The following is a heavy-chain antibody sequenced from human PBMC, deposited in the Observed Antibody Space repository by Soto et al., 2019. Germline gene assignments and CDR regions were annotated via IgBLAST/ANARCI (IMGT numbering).Heavy chain of an antibody. CDR3: AREQNNGDYRTADY. Sequence: GGSLRLSCAASGFTFSSYAMHWVRQAPGKGLEWVAVISYDERKKHYADSVKGRFTISRDNSKNTLYLQMSGLRAEDTSLYACAREQNNGDYRTADYWGQGTLVTVSS. CDR2: ISYDERKK. V-gene: IGHV3-30*04. J-gene: IGHJ4*02. D-gene: IGHD3-16*02. CDR1: GFTFSSYA.